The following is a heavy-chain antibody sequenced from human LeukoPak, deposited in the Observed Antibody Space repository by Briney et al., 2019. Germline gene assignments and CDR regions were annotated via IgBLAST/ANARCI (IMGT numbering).Heavy chain of an antibody. J-gene: IGHJ4*02. CDR3: ARAEKDLDIYESYFDY. CDR2: IYYSGST. Sequence: SETLSLTCTVSGGSISSGGYYWSWIRQHPGKGLEWIGYIYYSGSTYYNPSLKSRVTISVDTSKNQFFLKLSSVTAADTAVYYCARAEKDLDIYESYFDYWGQGTLVTVSS. V-gene: IGHV4-31*03. D-gene: IGHD3-9*01. CDR1: GGSISSGGYY.